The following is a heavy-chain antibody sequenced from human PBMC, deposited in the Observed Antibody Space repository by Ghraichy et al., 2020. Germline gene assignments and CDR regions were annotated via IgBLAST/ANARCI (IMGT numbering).Heavy chain of an antibody. CDR2: LSARTGKT. J-gene: IGHJ4*02. Sequence: GGSLRLSCAASGFTFSGYAMSWVRQAPGKGPEWISSLSARTGKTFYADSVNGRFTISRDVSKNTLYPQLHNMGADDAARYYCARSSDCGGDCPWGYWGPGT. D-gene: IGHD2-21*01. CDR1: GFTFSGYA. V-gene: IGHV3-23*01. CDR3: ARSSDCGGDCPWGY.